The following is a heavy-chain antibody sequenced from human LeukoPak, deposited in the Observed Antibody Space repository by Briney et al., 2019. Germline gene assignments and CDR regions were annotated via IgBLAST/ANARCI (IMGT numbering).Heavy chain of an antibody. D-gene: IGHD4-23*01. J-gene: IGHJ4*02. V-gene: IGHV3-9*03. Sequence: GRSLRLSCAASGFTFDDYAMHWVRQAPGKGLEWVSGISWNSGSIGYADSVKGRFTISRDNAKNSLYLQMNSLRAEDMALYYCAKEQTYGGLDYWGQGTLVTVSS. CDR2: ISWNSGSI. CDR3: AKEQTYGGLDY. CDR1: GFTFDDYA.